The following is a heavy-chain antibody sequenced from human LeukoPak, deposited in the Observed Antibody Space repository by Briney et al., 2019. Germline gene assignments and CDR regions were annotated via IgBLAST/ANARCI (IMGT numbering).Heavy chain of an antibody. Sequence: GESLKISCKGSGYRFTSYWISWVRQMPGKGLEWMGRIDPSDSYTNYRPSFQGHVTISADNSISTAYLQWSSLKASDTAMYYCARGGELLVHDYWGQGTLVTVSS. CDR2: IDPSDSYT. CDR1: GYRFTSYW. D-gene: IGHD1-26*01. V-gene: IGHV5-10-1*01. J-gene: IGHJ4*02. CDR3: ARGGELLVHDY.